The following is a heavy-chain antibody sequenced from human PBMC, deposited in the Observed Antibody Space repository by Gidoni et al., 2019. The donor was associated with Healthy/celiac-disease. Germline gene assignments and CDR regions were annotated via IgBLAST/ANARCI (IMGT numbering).Heavy chain of an antibody. J-gene: IGHJ3*02. CDR3: ARHAPGGTDAFDI. Sequence: PGKGLEWMGRIDPSDSYTNYSPSFQGHVTISADKSISTAYLQWSSLKASDTAMYYCARHAPGGTDAFDIWGQGTMVTVSS. V-gene: IGHV5-10-1*01. CDR2: IDPSDSYT. D-gene: IGHD2-15*01.